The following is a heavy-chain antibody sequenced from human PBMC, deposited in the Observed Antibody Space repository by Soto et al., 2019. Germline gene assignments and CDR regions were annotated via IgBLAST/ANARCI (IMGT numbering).Heavy chain of an antibody. J-gene: IGHJ4*02. CDR1: GFTFSSHD. D-gene: IGHD5-12*01. V-gene: IGHV3-13*01. Sequence: EVQLVESGGNLVQPGGSLRLSCAASGFTFSSHDMHWVRQVTGKGLEWVSGIGTAGDTHYPGSVKGRFSISRENAKNALYLQMNSLRAEDTAVYYCARGGGYVGTYFFDYWGQGTLVTVSS. CDR3: ARGGGYVGTYFFDY. CDR2: IGTAGDT.